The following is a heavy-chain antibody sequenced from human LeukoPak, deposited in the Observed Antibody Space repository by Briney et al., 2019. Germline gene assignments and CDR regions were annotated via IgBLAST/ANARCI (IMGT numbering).Heavy chain of an antibody. D-gene: IGHD1-20*01. Sequence: GGSLRLSCAASGFSFSTYWMSWVRQAPGEGLEWVANIKQDGSEKYYVDSVKGRFTISRDNAKNSLYLQMNGLRAEDTAVYYCARAGNWNDGGYFDYWGQGTLVTISS. CDR3: ARAGNWNDGGYFDY. V-gene: IGHV3-7*01. CDR1: GFSFSTYW. CDR2: IKQDGSEK. J-gene: IGHJ4*02.